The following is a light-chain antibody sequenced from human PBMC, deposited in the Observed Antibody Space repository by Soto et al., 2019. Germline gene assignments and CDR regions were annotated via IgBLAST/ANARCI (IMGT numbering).Light chain of an antibody. Sequence: EIVLTQSPATLSLSPGERATLSCRASQSVSSYLAWYQQKPGQAPRLLIYDASNRATGIPARFSGSGSGTDFTLTVSRLEPEDFAVYYCQQYGNSPAITFGQGTLLE. CDR1: QSVSSY. CDR2: DAS. CDR3: QQYGNSPAIT. V-gene: IGKV3-11*01. J-gene: IGKJ5*01.